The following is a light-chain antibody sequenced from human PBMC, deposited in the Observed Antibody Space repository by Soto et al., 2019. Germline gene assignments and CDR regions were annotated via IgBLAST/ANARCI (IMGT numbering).Light chain of an antibody. CDR3: QQYNSYPT. V-gene: IGKV1-5*03. CDR2: KAS. CDR1: QSISSW. Sequence: IQMTQSPSTLSASVGDRVTITCRASQSISSWLDWYQQKPGKAPKLLIYKASSLESGVPSRFSGSGSGTEFTLTISSLQPDDFATYYCQQYNSYPTFGQGTKVEIK. J-gene: IGKJ1*01.